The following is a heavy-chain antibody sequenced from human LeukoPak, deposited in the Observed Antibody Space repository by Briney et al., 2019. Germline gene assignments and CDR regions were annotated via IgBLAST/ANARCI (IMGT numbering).Heavy chain of an antibody. CDR2: INPNSGGT. J-gene: IGHJ5*02. CDR3: ARGRQVDTAMVGRNWFDP. V-gene: IGHV1-2*04. CDR1: GYTSTGYY. D-gene: IGHD5-18*01. Sequence: ASVKVSCKASGYTSTGYYMHWVRQAPGQGLEWMGWINPNSGGTNYAQKFQGWVTMTRDTSISTAYMELSRLRSDDTAVYYCARGRQVDTAMVGRNWFDPWGQGTLVTVSS.